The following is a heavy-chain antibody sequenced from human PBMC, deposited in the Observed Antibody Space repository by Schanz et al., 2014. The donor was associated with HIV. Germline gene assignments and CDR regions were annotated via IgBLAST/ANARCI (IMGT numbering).Heavy chain of an antibody. CDR2: ISDSGDGT. CDR3: VHDDSDNDGFDM. Sequence: EVQLLESGGGLVQPGKSLRLSCAASGFTFYTYAMTWVRQAPGKGLEWVSTISDSGDGTYYADSMKGRVTISRDNSKNILYLQMNSLRAEDTAVYYCVHDDSDNDGFDMWGQGTMVTVSS. CDR1: GFTFYTYA. J-gene: IGHJ3*02. D-gene: IGHD3-22*01. V-gene: IGHV3-23*01.